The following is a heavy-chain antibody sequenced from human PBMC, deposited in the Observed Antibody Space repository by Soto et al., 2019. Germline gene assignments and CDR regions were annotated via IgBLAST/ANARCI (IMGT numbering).Heavy chain of an antibody. D-gene: IGHD6-19*01. Sequence: GGSLRLSCAASGFTFSSYSMDWVRQAPGRGLEWVSYISGRSDTVYYADSVKGRFTISRDNAKNSLYLQMNSLRDEDTAVYYCAREKDSGGWYAPFFDSWGLGTLVTVSS. V-gene: IGHV3-48*02. CDR3: AREKDSGGWYAPFFDS. CDR2: ISGRSDTV. J-gene: IGHJ4*02. CDR1: GFTFSSYS.